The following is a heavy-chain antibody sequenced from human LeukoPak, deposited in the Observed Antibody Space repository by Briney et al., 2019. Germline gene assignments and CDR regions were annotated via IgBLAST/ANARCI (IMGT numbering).Heavy chain of an antibody. V-gene: IGHV4-31*03. Sequence: SQTLSLTCTVSGGSISSGGCYWSWIRQHPGKGLEWIGYIYYSGGTYYNPSLKSRVTISIDTSKNQFSLKLSSVTAADTAVYYCARSYGDYGSQALDIWGQGTMVTVSS. D-gene: IGHD4-17*01. CDR3: ARSYGDYGSQALDI. CDR2: IYYSGGT. J-gene: IGHJ3*02. CDR1: GGSISSGGCY.